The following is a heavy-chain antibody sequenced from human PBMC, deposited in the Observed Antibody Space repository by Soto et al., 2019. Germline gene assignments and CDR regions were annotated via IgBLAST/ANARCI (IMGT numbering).Heavy chain of an antibody. CDR1: GDSDSSSSVT. J-gene: IGHJ5*01. CDR3: VRLIGNSWLDF. CDR2: TYYRSKWYN. D-gene: IGHD1-26*01. Sequence: SQTLSLTCAISGDSDSSSSVTWNWIRQSPSRGLEWLGRTYYRSKWYNDYAESVKSRITINPDTSKNQFSLHLNSVTPEDTAVYYCVRLIGNSWLDFWGQGTLVTVSS. V-gene: IGHV6-1*01.